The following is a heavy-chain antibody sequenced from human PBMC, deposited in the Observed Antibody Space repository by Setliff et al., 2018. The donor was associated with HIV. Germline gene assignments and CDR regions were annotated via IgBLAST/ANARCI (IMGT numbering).Heavy chain of an antibody. D-gene: IGHD6-6*01. Sequence: PGGYLRLSCAASGFTFTDYWMHWVRQVPGQGLVWVSRINVDGSSISYADSVKGRFTISRDNAKNTLFLQMNSLRAEDTAVYYCARLPQDVRSSIDFWGQGTLVTVSS. CDR2: INVDGSSI. J-gene: IGHJ4*02. CDR1: GFTFTDYW. V-gene: IGHV3-74*01. CDR3: ARLPQDVRSSIDF.